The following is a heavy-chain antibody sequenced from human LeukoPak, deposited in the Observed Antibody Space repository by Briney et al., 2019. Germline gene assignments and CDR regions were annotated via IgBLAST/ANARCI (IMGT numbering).Heavy chain of an antibody. CDR2: INPNSGGT. D-gene: IGHD5-18*01. Sequence: ASVKVSCKASGYTFTGYYMHWVRQAPGQGLEWMGWINPNSGGTNYAQKFQGRVTMTRDTSISTAYMELSRLRSDDTAVYYCATGYRYDYRNPRFDYWGQGTLVTVSS. CDR1: GYTFTGYY. J-gene: IGHJ4*02. CDR3: ATGYRYDYRNPRFDY. V-gene: IGHV1-2*02.